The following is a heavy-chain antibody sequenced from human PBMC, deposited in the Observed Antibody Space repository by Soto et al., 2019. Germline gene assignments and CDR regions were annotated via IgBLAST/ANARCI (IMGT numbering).Heavy chain of an antibody. CDR1: GGSGNIGTYY. V-gene: IGHV4-61*01. J-gene: IGHJ4*02. CDR2: IHYSGST. Sequence: SETLSLTCTVPGGSGNIGTYYWSWIRQPPGKGLESIGFIHYSGSTNYNPSLKGRVTMSVDTSKNQFSLKLTSVNTADTAIYYCTRGGDPYKTGHWGQGTLVTVSS. D-gene: IGHD2-21*01. CDR3: TRGGDPYKTGH.